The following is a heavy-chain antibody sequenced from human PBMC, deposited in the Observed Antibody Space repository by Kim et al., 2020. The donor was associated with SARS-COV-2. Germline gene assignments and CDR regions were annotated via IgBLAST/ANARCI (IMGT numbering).Heavy chain of an antibody. J-gene: IGHJ4*02. CDR3: AKSERTSGYISSWFDF. V-gene: IGHV3-9*01. D-gene: IGHD6-13*01. Sequence: SGKGRVTISRDNAKNSLYLQMHSLRVDDTALYYCAKSERTSGYISSWFDFWGQGSLVTVSS.